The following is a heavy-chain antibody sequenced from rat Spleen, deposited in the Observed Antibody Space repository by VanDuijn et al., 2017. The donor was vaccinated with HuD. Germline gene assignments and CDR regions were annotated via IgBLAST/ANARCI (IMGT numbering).Heavy chain of an antibody. CDR2: ISYDGSRT. J-gene: IGHJ3*01. CDR3: ARHGYDGSYYYWDY. V-gene: IGHV5-7*01. CDR1: GFTFSDYY. D-gene: IGHD1-12*02. Sequence: EVQLVESGGGLVQPGRSLKLSCAASGFTFSDYYMAWVRQAPTKGLEWVATISYDGSRTYYRDSVKGRFTISRDNAKSTLYLQMDSLRSEDTATYYCARHGYDGSYYYWDYWGQGTLVTVSS.